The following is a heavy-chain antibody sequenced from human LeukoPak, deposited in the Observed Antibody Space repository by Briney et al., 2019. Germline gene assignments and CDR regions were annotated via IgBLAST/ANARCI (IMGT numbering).Heavy chain of an antibody. CDR3: ARDPYDSSWGLCYFDY. J-gene: IGHJ4*02. CDR2: IKQDGSDK. Sequence: GGSLRLSCAASGFTFSSRGMHWVRQAPGKGLEWVANIKQDGSDKYYVDSVKGRFTISRDNAKNSLYLQMNSLRAEDTAVYYCARDPYDSSWGLCYFDYWGQGNLVTVSS. D-gene: IGHD3-22*01. V-gene: IGHV3-7*04. CDR1: GFTFSSRG.